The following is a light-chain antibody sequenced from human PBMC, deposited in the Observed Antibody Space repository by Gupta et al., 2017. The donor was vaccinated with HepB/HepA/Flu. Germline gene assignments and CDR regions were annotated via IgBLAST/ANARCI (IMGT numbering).Light chain of an antibody. Sequence: EIVLTQSPGTLALSQGESATLSCRASQSVSSSYLAWYQQKPGQAPRLLIYGASSSATGIPDRFSGSGSGTDFTLTISRLEPEDFAVYYCQQDGSSPGTFGQGTKVEIK. CDR2: GAS. CDR1: QSVSSSY. V-gene: IGKV3-20*01. CDR3: QQDGSSPGT. J-gene: IGKJ1*01.